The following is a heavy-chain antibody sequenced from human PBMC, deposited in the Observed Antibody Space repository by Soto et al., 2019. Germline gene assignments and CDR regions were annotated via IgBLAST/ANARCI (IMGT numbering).Heavy chain of an antibody. V-gene: IGHV1-18*01. D-gene: IGHD6-19*01. CDR2: ISAYNGNT. Sequence: ASVKVSCKASGYTFTSYGISWVRQAPGQGLEWMGWISAYNGNTNYAQKLQGRVTMTTDTSTSTAYMELRSLRSDDTAVYYCARVEPYSSGWYYYYGMDVWGRGTTVTVSS. CDR3: ARVEPYSSGWYYYYGMDV. J-gene: IGHJ6*02. CDR1: GYTFTSYG.